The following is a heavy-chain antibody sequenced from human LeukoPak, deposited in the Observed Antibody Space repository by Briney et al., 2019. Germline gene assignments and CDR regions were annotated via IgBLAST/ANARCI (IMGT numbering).Heavy chain of an antibody. CDR2: INPNSGGT. D-gene: IGHD3-22*01. CDR1: GYTFTGYY. CDR3: ARSRRPVVYMDV. Sequence: ASVKVSCKASGYTFTGYYMHWVRQAPGQGLEWMGWINPNSGGTNYEQKFQGRVTMTRDTSISTAYMELSRLRSDDTAVYYCARSRRPVVYMDVWGKGTTVTVSS. V-gene: IGHV1-2*02. J-gene: IGHJ6*03.